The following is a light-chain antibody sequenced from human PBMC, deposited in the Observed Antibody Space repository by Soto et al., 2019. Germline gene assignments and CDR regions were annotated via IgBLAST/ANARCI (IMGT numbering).Light chain of an antibody. V-gene: IGKV1-9*01. CDR3: QQYESYWT. J-gene: IGKJ1*01. CDR1: QGIRSY. Sequence: DIQLTQSPSFLSASVGDRVTITCRASQGIRSYLAWYQQRPGKAPELLIYGASTLRPGGASRFSGSGSGTEFTLTISSLQPDDFATYYCQQYESYWTFGQGTKVDIK. CDR2: GAS.